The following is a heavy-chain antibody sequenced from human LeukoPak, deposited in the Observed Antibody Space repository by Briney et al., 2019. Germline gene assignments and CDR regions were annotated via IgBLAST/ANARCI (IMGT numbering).Heavy chain of an antibody. CDR1: GFTFSSYG. J-gene: IGHJ6*03. D-gene: IGHD6-13*01. CDR2: ISGSGGST. CDR3: ATLQIAAAGTPYYYYYYYMDV. Sequence: GGSLTLSCAASGFTFSSYGMSWVRQAPGKGLEWVSAISGSGGSTYYADSVKGRFTISRDNSKNTLYLQMNSLRAEDTAVYYCATLQIAAAGTPYYYYYYYMDVWGKGTTVTISS. V-gene: IGHV3-23*01.